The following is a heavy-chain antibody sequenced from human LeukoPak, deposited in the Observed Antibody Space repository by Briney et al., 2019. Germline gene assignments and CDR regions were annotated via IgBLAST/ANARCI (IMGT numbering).Heavy chain of an antibody. J-gene: IGHJ4*02. Sequence: GGSLRLSCAASGFTFSNSGMSWVRQAPGKGLEWVSGISGSVGSTYYAKSVKGRFTISRDNSKNTLYLQMNSLRAEDTAVYYCARGVSAGTDDYWGQGTLVTVSS. CDR1: GFTFSNSG. V-gene: IGHV3-23*01. CDR2: ISGSVGST. D-gene: IGHD6-13*01. CDR3: ARGVSAGTDDY.